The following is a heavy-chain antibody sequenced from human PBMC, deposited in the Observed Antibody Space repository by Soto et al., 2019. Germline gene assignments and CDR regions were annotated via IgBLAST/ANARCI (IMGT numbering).Heavy chain of an antibody. CDR2: ISGSGGST. CDR1: GFTFSSYA. CDR3: XXXXXXXGELFFY. V-gene: IGHV3-23*01. D-gene: IGHD3-10*01. J-gene: IGHJ4*02. Sequence: EVQLLESGGGLVQPGGSLRLSCAASGFTFSSYAMSWVRQAPGKGLEWVSAISGSGGSTYYADSVKGRFTISRDNSKXXXXXXXXXXXXXXXXXXXXXXXXXXXGELFFYWGQGTLVTVSS.